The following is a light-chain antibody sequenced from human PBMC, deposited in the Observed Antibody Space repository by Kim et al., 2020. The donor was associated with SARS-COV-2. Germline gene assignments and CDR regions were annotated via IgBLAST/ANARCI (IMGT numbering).Light chain of an antibody. CDR2: AAS. Sequence: DIQMTQSPSSLSASVGDRVTITCRASQSISSYLNWYQQKPGKAPKLLIYAASSLQSGVPSRFSGSGSGTDFTLTISSLQPEDFATYDCQQSYSTPFTFGGGTKLEI. CDR3: QQSYSTPFT. J-gene: IGKJ4*01. V-gene: IGKV1-39*01. CDR1: QSISSY.